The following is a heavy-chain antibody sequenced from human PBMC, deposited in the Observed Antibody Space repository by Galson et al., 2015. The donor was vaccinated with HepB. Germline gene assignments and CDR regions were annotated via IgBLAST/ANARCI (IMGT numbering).Heavy chain of an antibody. Sequence: SLRLSCAASGFPFSYYVMNWVRQAPGKGLEWVSSISANDGNTNYADSVKGRFIISRDNSMNTVYLQLHGLRPEDTGLYYCAKDKGWRRVPTISFDIWGQGTMVTVSS. J-gene: IGHJ3*02. V-gene: IGHV3-23*01. CDR1: GFPFSYYV. CDR2: ISANDGNT. CDR3: AKDKGWRRVPTISFDI. D-gene: IGHD2-2*01.